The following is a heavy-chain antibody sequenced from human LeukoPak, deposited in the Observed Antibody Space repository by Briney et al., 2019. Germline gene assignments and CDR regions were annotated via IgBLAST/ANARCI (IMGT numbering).Heavy chain of an antibody. CDR3: ARVIAVAGDFDY. V-gene: IGHV4-34*01. CDR1: GGSFSGYY. J-gene: IGHJ4*02. D-gene: IGHD6-19*01. CDR2: INHSGST. Sequence: PSETLSLTCAVYGGSFSGYYWSWIRQPPGKGLEWIGEINHSGSTNYNPSLKNRVTISVDTSKDQFSLKLSSVTAADTAVYYCARVIAVAGDFDYWGQGTLVTVSS.